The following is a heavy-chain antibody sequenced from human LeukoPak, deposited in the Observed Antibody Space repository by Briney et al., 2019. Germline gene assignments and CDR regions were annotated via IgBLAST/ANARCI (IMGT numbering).Heavy chain of an antibody. D-gene: IGHD3-22*01. V-gene: IGHV4-61*02. CDR2: IYTSGSN. Sequence: PSETLSLTCTVSGGSISSGSYYWSWIRQPAGTGLEWIGRIYTSGSNNYNPSLKSRVTISVDTSKNQFSLKLRSVTAADTAVYYCARQDSSGYYYEGYFQHWGQGTLVTVSS. CDR1: GGSISSGSYY. J-gene: IGHJ1*01. CDR3: ARQDSSGYYYEGYFQH.